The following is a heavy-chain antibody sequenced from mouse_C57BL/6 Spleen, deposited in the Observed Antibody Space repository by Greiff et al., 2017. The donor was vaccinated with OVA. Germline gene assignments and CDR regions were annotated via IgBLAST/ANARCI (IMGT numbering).Heavy chain of an antibody. V-gene: IGHV1-64*01. CDR1: GYTFTSYW. CDR2: IHPNSGST. J-gene: IGHJ1*03. CDR3: ARRATTTVVVNWYFDV. Sequence: QVQLQQPGAELVKPGASVKLSCKASGYTFTSYWMHWVKQRPGQGLEWIGMIHPNSGSTNYNEKFKSKATLTVDKSSSTAYMQLSSLTSEDSAVYYCARRATTTVVVNWYFDVWGTGTTVTVSS. D-gene: IGHD1-1*01.